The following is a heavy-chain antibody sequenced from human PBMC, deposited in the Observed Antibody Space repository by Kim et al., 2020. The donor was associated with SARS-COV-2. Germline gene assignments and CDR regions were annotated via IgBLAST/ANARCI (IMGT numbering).Heavy chain of an antibody. CDR3: ARALGGSGSHYFDY. D-gene: IGHD3-10*01. Sequence: SETLSLTCTVSGGSISSYYWSWIRQPPGKGLEWIGYIYYSGSTNYNPSLKRRVTISVDTTKNQFSLKLSSVTAADTAVYYCARALGGSGSHYFDYWRQG. J-gene: IGHJ4*02. CDR1: GGSISSYY. CDR2: IYYSGST. V-gene: IGHV4-59*08.